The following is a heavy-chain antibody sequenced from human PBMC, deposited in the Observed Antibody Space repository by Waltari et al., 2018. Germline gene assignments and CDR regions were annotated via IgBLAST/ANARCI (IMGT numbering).Heavy chain of an antibody. V-gene: IGHV1-24*01. CDR3: ATDWRDYGDYTSDY. CDR2: FDPEEGET. Sequence: QVQLVQSGAEVKKPGASVKVSCKVSGYTLTELSMHWVRQAPGQGLGWMGGFDPEEGETIYAQKYQGRVTMTEDTSTDTAYMELSSLRSEDTAVYYGATDWRDYGDYTSDYWGQGTLVTVSS. CDR1: GYTLTELS. J-gene: IGHJ4*02. D-gene: IGHD4-17*01.